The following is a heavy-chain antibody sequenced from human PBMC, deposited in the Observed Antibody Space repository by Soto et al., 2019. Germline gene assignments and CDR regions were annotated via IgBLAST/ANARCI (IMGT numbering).Heavy chain of an antibody. CDR2: ISGSGGST. CDR3: AKDPHSSSYYYYGMDV. V-gene: IGHV3-23*01. CDR1: GFTFSSYA. J-gene: IGHJ6*02. Sequence: GGSLRLSCAASGFTFSSYAMSWVRQDPGNGLEWVSAISGSGGSTYYADSVKGRFTISRDNSKNTLYLQMNSLRAEDTAVYYCAKDPHSSSYYYYGMDVWGQGTTATVSS. D-gene: IGHD6-19*01.